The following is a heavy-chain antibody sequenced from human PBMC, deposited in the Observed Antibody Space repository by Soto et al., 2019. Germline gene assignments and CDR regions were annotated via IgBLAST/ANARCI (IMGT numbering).Heavy chain of an antibody. CDR3: ARVSPGYDFWSGSYPPYYFDY. CDR2: IYYSGST. V-gene: IGHV4-61*01. Sequence: SETLSLTCTVSGGSVSSGSYYWSWIRQPPGKGLEWIGYIYYSGSTNYNPSLKSRVTISVDTSKNQFSLKLSSVTAADTAVYYCARVSPGYDFWSGSYPPYYFDYWGQGTLVTVSS. CDR1: GGSVSSGSYY. D-gene: IGHD3-3*01. J-gene: IGHJ4*02.